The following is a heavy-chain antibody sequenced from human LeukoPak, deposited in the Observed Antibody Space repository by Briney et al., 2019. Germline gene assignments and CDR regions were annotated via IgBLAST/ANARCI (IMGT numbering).Heavy chain of an antibody. D-gene: IGHD3-22*01. CDR1: GYTFTGYY. CDR3: ARIYYYDSSGYYNLPFDY. V-gene: IGHV1-2*02. J-gene: IGHJ4*02. Sequence: ASVKVSCKASGYTFTGYYMHWVRQAPGQGLEWMGWINPNSGGTNYAQKFQGRVTMTRDTSISTAYMELSRLRSDDTVVYYCARIYYYDSSGYYNLPFDYWGQGTLVTVSS. CDR2: INPNSGGT.